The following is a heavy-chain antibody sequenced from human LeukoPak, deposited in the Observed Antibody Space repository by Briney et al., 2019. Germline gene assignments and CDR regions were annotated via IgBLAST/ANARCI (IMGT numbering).Heavy chain of an antibody. CDR3: ADLVYCGSSSCYEPFNQT. Sequence: GASVKVSCKASGGTFSSYAISWVRQAPGQGLEWMGGIIPIFGTANYAQKFQGRVTITADDSTSTAYMELSSLRSEDTAVYYCADLVYCGSSSCYEPFNQTWGQGTLVTVSP. D-gene: IGHD2-2*01. V-gene: IGHV1-69*13. CDR2: IIPIFGTA. CDR1: GGTFSSYA. J-gene: IGHJ4*02.